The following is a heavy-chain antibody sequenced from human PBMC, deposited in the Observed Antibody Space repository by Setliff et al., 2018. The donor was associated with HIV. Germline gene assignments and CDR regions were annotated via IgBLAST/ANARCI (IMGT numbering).Heavy chain of an antibody. J-gene: IGHJ4*01. CDR3: ARLMHYYDSFWVLWRENYFDS. CDR2: VSNKGDT. V-gene: IGHV1-18*01. Sequence: ASVKVSCKTSGYMFSSYGISWVRQAPGQGLEWMGWVSNKGDTNYVQKLQDRLTITTDTSTSTAYLELRDLRSEDTAVYYCARLMHYYDSFWVLWRENYFDSWGRGTLVTVSS. D-gene: IGHD3-22*01. CDR1: GYMFSSYG.